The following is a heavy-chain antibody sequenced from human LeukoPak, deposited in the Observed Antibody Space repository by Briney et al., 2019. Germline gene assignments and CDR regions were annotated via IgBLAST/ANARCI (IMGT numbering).Heavy chain of an antibody. CDR1: GFSLSSYW. J-gene: IGHJ5*02. Sequence: GGSLRLSCEASGFSLSSYWMSWVRLAPGRGLEWVANIKPDGSDTRQVDSVKGRFTISRDNAKISLYLQMSGLRGEDTAVYYCARGGASSKPLDAWGQGTLVTVSS. D-gene: IGHD3-10*01. CDR2: IKPDGSDT. V-gene: IGHV3-7*01. CDR3: ARGGASSKPLDA.